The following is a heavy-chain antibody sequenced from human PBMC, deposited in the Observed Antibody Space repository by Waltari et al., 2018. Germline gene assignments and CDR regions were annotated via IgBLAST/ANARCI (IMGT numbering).Heavy chain of an antibody. D-gene: IGHD6-19*01. V-gene: IGHV3-21*02. J-gene: IGHJ4*02. Sequence: QLEESGGGLVKSGGSLRLSCSASGFTFSSWGMNWVRQAPGKGLGWIASISSGSTYIFYADAVRGRFTISRDDAKDSLYLKVDSLRAEDTGVYYCTRDVYGSGGDYFEPWGQGTLVTVSS. CDR1: GFTFSSWG. CDR3: TRDVYGSGGDYFEP. CDR2: ISSGSTYI.